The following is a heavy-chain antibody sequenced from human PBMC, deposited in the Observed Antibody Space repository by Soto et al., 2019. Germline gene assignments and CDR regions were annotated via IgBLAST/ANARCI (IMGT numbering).Heavy chain of an antibody. J-gene: IGHJ4*02. CDR1: GFSFTNFA. Sequence: GVSLRLSCAASGFSFTNFAMSWVRQAPGKGLEWVAGIGASGDITWYADSVKGRLSISRDNSKNTLYLQLNSLRFEDTAVYYCAKDDLTDRVDDYFDYWGPGTLVTVSS. CDR3: AKDDLTDRVDDYFDY. D-gene: IGHD2-21*02. V-gene: IGHV3-23*01. CDR2: IGASGDIT.